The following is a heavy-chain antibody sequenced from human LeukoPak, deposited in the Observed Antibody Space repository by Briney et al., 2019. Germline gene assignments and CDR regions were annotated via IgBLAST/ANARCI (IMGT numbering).Heavy chain of an antibody. CDR1: GYTFTGYY. CDR3: ARGRNSGSSLDI. V-gene: IGHV1-2*02. D-gene: IGHD6-6*01. J-gene: IGHJ3*02. Sequence: ASVTVSCKASGYTFTGYYIHWVRQAPGQGLKWMGWIYPYSGDTNYAQNFQGRVTMTRDTSISTAYMELSSLKSDDTAVYYCARGRNSGSSLDIWGQGTMLTVSS. CDR2: IYPYSGDT.